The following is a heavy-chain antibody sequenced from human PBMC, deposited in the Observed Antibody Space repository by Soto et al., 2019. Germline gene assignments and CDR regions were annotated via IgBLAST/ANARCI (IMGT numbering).Heavy chain of an antibody. D-gene: IGHD2-15*01. Sequence: PSETLSLTCTVSGGSISSSSSYWGWIRQPPGKGLEWIGSVYYSGSTYYNPSLKSRVTISVDTSKNQFSLKLSSVTAADTAVYYCARQNGRYCSGGSCSLINWFDPWGQGTLVT. CDR3: ARQNGRYCSGGSCSLINWFDP. V-gene: IGHV4-39*01. CDR2: VYYSGST. CDR1: GGSISSSSSY. J-gene: IGHJ5*02.